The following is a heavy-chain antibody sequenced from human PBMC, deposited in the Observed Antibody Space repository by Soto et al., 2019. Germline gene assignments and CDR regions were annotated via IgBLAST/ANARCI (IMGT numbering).Heavy chain of an antibody. V-gene: IGHV3-73*01. Sequence: PGGSLRLSCAASGFTFSGSAMHWVRQASGKGLEWVGRIRSKANSYATAYAASVKGRFTISRDDSKNTAYLQMNSLKTEDTAVYYCTRPNYDSSGYQGPGLQAFGYWGQGTLVTVSS. D-gene: IGHD3-22*01. CDR2: IRSKANSYAT. CDR1: GFTFSGSA. J-gene: IGHJ4*02. CDR3: TRPNYDSSGYQGPGLQAFGY.